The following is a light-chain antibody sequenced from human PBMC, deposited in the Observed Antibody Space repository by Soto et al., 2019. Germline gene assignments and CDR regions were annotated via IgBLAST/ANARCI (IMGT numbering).Light chain of an antibody. J-gene: IGKJ1*01. CDR3: QQGNTWPWT. CDR1: QSVSSS. Sequence: DMVMTQSPATLSVSPGERATLSCRASQSVSSSLAWYQQKPGRSPRLLIYAASDRATGIPGRFSGSGSGTDFTLIISSLEPEDFAFYYCQQGNTWPWTFGQGTKVDIK. CDR2: AAS. V-gene: IGKV3D-15*01.